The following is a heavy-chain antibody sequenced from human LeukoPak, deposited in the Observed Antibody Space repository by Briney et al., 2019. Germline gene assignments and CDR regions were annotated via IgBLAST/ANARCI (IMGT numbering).Heavy chain of an antibody. Sequence: SETLSLTCTVSGGSISSYYWSWIRQPPGKGLEWIGYIYYSGGTNYNPSLKSRLTISVDTSKNQFSLKLSSVTTADTAVYYCARASYYDSTAYIFDYWGQGTLVTVSS. V-gene: IGHV4-59*01. J-gene: IGHJ4*02. D-gene: IGHD3-22*01. CDR3: ARASYYDSTAYIFDY. CDR2: IYYSGGT. CDR1: GGSISSYY.